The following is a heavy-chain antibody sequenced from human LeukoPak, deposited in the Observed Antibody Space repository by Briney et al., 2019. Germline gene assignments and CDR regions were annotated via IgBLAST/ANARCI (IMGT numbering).Heavy chain of an antibody. CDR1: GYTFSSYA. D-gene: IGHD3-10*01. V-gene: IGHV1-69*05. CDR2: IIPIFGTA. J-gene: IGHJ6*03. Sequence: ASEKVSCKASGYTFSSYAISWVRQAPGQGLEWMGGIIPIFGTANYAQKFQGRVTITTDESTSTAYMELSSLRSEDTAVYYCARSMNAITMVRGVIITSKDYYYYYYYMDVWGKGTTVTVSS. CDR3: ARSMNAITMVRGVIITSKDYYYYYYYMDV.